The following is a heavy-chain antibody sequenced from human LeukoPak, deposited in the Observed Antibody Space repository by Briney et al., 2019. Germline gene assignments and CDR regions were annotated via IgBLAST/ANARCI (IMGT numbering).Heavy chain of an antibody. J-gene: IGHJ4*02. Sequence: GGSLRLSCAASGFTFSDYYTSWIRQAPGKGLEWVSYISSSSSYTNYADSVKGRFTISRDNAKNSLYLQMNSLRAEDTAVYYCAREETSDTAMVGYFDYWGQGTLVTVSS. D-gene: IGHD5-18*01. V-gene: IGHV3-11*05. CDR2: ISSSSSYT. CDR1: GFTFSDYY. CDR3: AREETSDTAMVGYFDY.